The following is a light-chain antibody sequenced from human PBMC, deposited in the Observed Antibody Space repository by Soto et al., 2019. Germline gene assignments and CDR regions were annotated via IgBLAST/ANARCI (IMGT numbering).Light chain of an antibody. CDR3: AVWDYSLNRLV. V-gene: IGLV1-44*01. CDR1: SSNVGGNI. Sequence: QSVVTQPPSASATPGQRVTICCSGSSSNVGGNIVSWYQQLPGTAPKLLIYRNNQRPSGLPDRFSGSKSGTSAFLAISGLQSEDVADYYCAVWDYSLNRLVFGGGTKLTVL. J-gene: IGLJ3*02. CDR2: RNN.